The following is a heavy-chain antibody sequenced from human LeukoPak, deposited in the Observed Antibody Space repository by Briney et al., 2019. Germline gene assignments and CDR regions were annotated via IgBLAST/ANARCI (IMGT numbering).Heavy chain of an antibody. J-gene: IGHJ5*02. CDR1: GFTFSSYG. CDR3: VKDPDSGWNNWFDP. V-gene: IGHV3-23*01. CDR2: ISGSGGGT. Sequence: GGSLRLSCAASGFTFSSYGMHWVRQAPGKGLEWVSGISGSGGGTYYADSVKGRFTISRDNSKNMLYLQMNSLRAEDTAVYYCVKDPDSGWNNWFDPRGQGTLVTVSS. D-gene: IGHD6-19*01.